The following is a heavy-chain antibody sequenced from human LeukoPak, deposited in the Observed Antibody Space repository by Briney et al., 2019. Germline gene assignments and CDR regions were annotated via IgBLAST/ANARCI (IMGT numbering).Heavy chain of an antibody. D-gene: IGHD3-10*02. CDR1: GFTFSSYE. Sequence: GGSLRLSCAASGFTFSSYEMHWVRQAPGKGLEWVSYISSSGSTMYYTDSVKGRFTISRDNAKSSLYLQMNSLRAEDTAVYYCAELGITMIGGVWGKGTTVTISS. J-gene: IGHJ6*04. V-gene: IGHV3-48*03. CDR3: AELGITMIGGV. CDR2: ISSSGSTM.